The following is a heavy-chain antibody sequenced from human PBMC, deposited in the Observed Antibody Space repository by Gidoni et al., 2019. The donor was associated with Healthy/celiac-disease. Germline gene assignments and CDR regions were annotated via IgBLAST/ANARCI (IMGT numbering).Heavy chain of an antibody. CDR3: AKDMGQQLVQELGDYYGMDV. CDR2: IIWNIGSI. J-gene: IGHJ6*02. V-gene: IGHV3-9*01. CDR1: GSTFDDSA. D-gene: IGHD6-13*01. Sequence: EVQLVESGGGLVQPGRSLSPSCAASGSTFDDSATNWVRQAPGKGLEWVSGIIWNIGSIGYADSLKCRFTISRDNAKNSLYLQMNSLRADDTALYYCAKDMGQQLVQELGDYYGMDVWGQGTTVTVSS.